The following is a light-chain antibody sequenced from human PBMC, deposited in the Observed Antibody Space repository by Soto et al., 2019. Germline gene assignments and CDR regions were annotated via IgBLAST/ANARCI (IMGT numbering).Light chain of an antibody. Sequence: EIVLTQSPGTMSLSPGERVTLSCRASQTVTRSYLAWYQQKPGQAPRPLIYGASIRATGIPDRFSGSGSGTDFTLTISRLEPEDFAVYYCQQYGTSPRTFGQGTKVAIK. J-gene: IGKJ1*01. CDR1: QTVTRSY. CDR2: GAS. V-gene: IGKV3-20*01. CDR3: QQYGTSPRT.